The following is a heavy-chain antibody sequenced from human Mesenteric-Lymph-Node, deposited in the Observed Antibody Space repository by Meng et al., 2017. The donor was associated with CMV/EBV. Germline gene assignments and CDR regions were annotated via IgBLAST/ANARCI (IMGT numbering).Heavy chain of an antibody. CDR2: IYFIGSA. D-gene: IGHD3-3*01. CDR3: ARVNYDFWSGRWFDP. J-gene: IGHJ5*02. Sequence: SGGSISSGYYYWGWIRQHPGKGLEWIGYIYFIGSAYYTPSLKSRVSISVDTSKNQFSLRLSSVTAADTAVYYCARVNYDFWSGRWFDPWGQGTLVTVSS. V-gene: IGHV4-31*02. CDR1: GGSISSGYYY.